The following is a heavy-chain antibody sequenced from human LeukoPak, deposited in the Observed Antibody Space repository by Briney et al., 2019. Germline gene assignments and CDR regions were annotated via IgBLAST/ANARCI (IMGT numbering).Heavy chain of an antibody. J-gene: IGHJ4*02. CDR3: ARGPSYYDSSGYYYVDY. Sequence: GGSLRLSCAASGFTFSSYSMNWVRQAPGMGLEWVSSISSSSSYIYYADSVKGRFTISRDNAKNSLYLQMNSLRAEDTAVYYCARGPSYYDSSGYYYVDYGGQGTLVTVSS. CDR2: ISSSSSYI. V-gene: IGHV3-21*01. D-gene: IGHD3-22*01. CDR1: GFTFSSYS.